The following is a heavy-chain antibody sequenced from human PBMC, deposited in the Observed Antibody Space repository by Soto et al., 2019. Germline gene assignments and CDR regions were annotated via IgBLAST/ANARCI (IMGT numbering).Heavy chain of an antibody. CDR2: IIPRFGTT. J-gene: IGHJ5*01. CDR1: GDSFSKYT. CDR3: ARGLDLYDSGTCALDS. D-gene: IGHD1-1*01. Sequence: ASVKVSCKASGDSFSKYTVNWVRQAPRQGLEWMGGIIPRFGTTNYSPTLQDRVTITADESRNTVYMELSSLRSEDTALYYCARGLDLYDSGTCALDSWGQGSLVTVSS. V-gene: IGHV1-69*13.